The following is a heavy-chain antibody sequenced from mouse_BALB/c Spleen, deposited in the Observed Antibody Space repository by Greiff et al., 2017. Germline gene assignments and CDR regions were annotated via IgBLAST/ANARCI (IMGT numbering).Heavy chain of an antibody. CDR2: IWSGGST. CDR1: GFSLTSYG. D-gene: IGHD1-3*01. CDR3: ARNKGYFDV. J-gene: IGHJ1*01. V-gene: IGHV2-2*02. Sequence: VMLVESGPGLVQPSQSLSITCTVSGFSLTSYGVHWVRQSPGKGLEWLGVIWSGGSTDYNAAFISRLSISKDNSKSQVFFKMNSLQANDTAIYYCARNKGYFDVWGAGTTVTVSS.